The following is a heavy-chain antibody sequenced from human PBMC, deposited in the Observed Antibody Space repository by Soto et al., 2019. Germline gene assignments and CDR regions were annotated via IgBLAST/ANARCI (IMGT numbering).Heavy chain of an antibody. CDR3: AKDVRSTGWYKDH. CDR2: ISGSGNSA. J-gene: IGHJ4*02. V-gene: IGHV3-23*01. Sequence: EVQLLESGGGLVQPGGSLRLSCAASGFTFSSYAMSWVRQAPGKGLEWVSGISGSGNSAYYADSVKGRFTISRDNSKNTLYLQMNGLRSEDTAVYYCAKDVRSTGWYKDHWGQGTLVTVSS. D-gene: IGHD6-19*01. CDR1: GFTFSSYA.